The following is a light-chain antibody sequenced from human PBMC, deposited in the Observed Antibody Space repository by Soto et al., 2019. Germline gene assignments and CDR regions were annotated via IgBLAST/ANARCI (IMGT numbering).Light chain of an antibody. CDR1: SGSIANNY. J-gene: IGLJ2*01. CDR2: EDK. Sequence: NFMLTQPHSVSESPGKTVTISCTRSSGSIANNYVQWYQQRPGSAPTTVIYEDKLRPSGGPGRFSGSTDGSSNSASLTISVLPTEDEADYYCQSYSDDFVIFGGGTKLTVL. CDR3: QSYSDDFVI. V-gene: IGLV6-57*04.